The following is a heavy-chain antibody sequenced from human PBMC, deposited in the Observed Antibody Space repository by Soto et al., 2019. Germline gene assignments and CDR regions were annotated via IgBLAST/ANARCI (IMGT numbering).Heavy chain of an antibody. Sequence: QVQLVQSGAEVKKPGSSVKVSCKASGGPFITYTISWVRLAPGQGLEWMGRIIPILGVANYAQKFQGRVSFTSDKSTTTAYMELRSLRSEDTAMYYCAEVGWGAFAEGYQFDFLGQCTLVTVSS. J-gene: IGHJ4*02. CDR1: GGPFITYT. V-gene: IGHV1-69*02. D-gene: IGHD3-10*01. CDR3: AEVGWGAFAEGYQFDF. CDR2: IIPILGVA.